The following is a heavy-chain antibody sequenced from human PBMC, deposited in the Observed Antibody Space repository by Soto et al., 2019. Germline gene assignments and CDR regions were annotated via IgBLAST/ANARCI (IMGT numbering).Heavy chain of an antibody. CDR3: ARAGARLIVLRWTNYFDY. V-gene: IGHV3-21*01. Sequence: EVQLVESGGGLVKPGGSLRLSCAASGFTFSSYSMNWVRQAPGKGLEWVSSISSSSSDIYYADSVKGRFTISRDNANNSLYLQMNSLRAEDTAVYYCARAGARLIVLRWTNYFDYWGQGTLVTVSS. CDR1: GFTFSSYS. CDR2: ISSSSSDI. D-gene: IGHD4-17*01. J-gene: IGHJ4*02.